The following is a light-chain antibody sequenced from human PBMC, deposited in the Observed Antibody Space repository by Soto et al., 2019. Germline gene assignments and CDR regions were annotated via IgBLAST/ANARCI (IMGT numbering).Light chain of an antibody. V-gene: IGLV2-23*01. Sequence: QSVLTQPASVSGSPGQSITISCTGTSSDVGSYNFVSWYQQHPGKAPKLMIYEGSKRPSGVSNRFSGSKSGNTASLTFSGLPEEDADDYCCCSSGGSSSGVFGTGTKLTVL. J-gene: IGLJ1*01. CDR2: EGS. CDR3: CSSGGSSSGV. CDR1: SSDVGSYNF.